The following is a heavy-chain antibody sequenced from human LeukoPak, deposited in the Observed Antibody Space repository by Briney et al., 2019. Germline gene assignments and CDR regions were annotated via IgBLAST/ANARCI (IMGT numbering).Heavy chain of an antibody. Sequence: ASVKVSCKASGYTFTGYYMHWVRQAPGQGLEWIGWINPNSGGTNYAQKFQGRVTMTRDTSISTAYMELSRLRSDDTAVYYCARDRAYGIPSYYYYYMDVWGKGTTVTVSS. CDR1: GYTFTGYY. D-gene: IGHD1-14*01. CDR3: ARDRAYGIPSYYYYYMDV. V-gene: IGHV1-2*02. J-gene: IGHJ6*03. CDR2: INPNSGGT.